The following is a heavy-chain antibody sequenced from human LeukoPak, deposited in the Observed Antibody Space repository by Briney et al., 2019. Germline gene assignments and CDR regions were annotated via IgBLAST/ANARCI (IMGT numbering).Heavy chain of an antibody. CDR1: VFTFYVYA. Sequence: PGGSLRLSCAASVFTFYVYAMHCVPEAPEKGLEWVSGISWNRGSIVCAHSVKGRFTISKDKAKNSLYLQMNSLRAEDTALYYCAKDMGSSGYPYYFDYWGQGTLVTVSS. D-gene: IGHD3-22*01. CDR3: AKDMGSSGYPYYFDY. CDR2: ISWNRGSI. V-gene: IGHV3-9*01. J-gene: IGHJ4*02.